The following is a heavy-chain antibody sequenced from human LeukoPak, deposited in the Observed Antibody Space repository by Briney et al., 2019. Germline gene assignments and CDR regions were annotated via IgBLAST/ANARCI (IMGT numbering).Heavy chain of an antibody. CDR1: GGSISNGGYY. CDR2: IYYSGTT. Sequence: PSETLSLTCTVSGGSISNGGYYWSWIRLHPGKGLEWIGYIYYSGTTYYNPSLKSRVTISVDTSKNQFSLKLSSVTAADTAVYYCARQLYYDSRGYYWYFDLWGRGTLVTVSS. J-gene: IGHJ2*01. D-gene: IGHD3-22*01. CDR3: ARQLYYDSRGYYWYFDL. V-gene: IGHV4-31*03.